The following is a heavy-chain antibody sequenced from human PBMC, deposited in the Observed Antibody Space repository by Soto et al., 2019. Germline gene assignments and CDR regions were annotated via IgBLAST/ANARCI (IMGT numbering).Heavy chain of an antibody. V-gene: IGHV3-23*01. CDR3: AKDAPFYGDYPRDY. CDR2: ISGSGGST. CDR1: GFTFSGSA. Sequence: PGGSLRLSCAASGFTFSGSAMHWVRQAPGKGLEWVSAISGSGGSTYYADSVKGRFTISRDNSKNTLYLQMNSLRAEDTAVYYCAKDAPFYGDYPRDYWGQGTLVTVSS. J-gene: IGHJ4*02. D-gene: IGHD4-17*01.